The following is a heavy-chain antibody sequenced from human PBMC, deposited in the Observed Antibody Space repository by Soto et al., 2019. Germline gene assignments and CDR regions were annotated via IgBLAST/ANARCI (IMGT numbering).Heavy chain of an antibody. J-gene: IGHJ3*02. CDR3: ARYWNAGTLYGAFDI. CDR1: GGSFNNYV. V-gene: IGHV1-69*06. D-gene: IGHD6-13*01. Sequence: QGQLVQSGAEVRKPGSSVKVSCEASGGSFNNYVISWLRQAPGQGLEWMGGIIPNYEAANYAQKFRGRLTITADKATNTAYMELNSLRPEDTATYYCARYWNAGTLYGAFDIWGQVTTVIVS. CDR2: IIPNYEAA.